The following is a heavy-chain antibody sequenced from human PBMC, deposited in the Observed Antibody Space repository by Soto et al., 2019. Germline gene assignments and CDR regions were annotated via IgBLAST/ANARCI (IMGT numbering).Heavy chain of an antibody. V-gene: IGHV1-18*01. CDR1: GYTFTNFG. Sequence: QVQLVQSGAEVKKPGASVKVSCKASGYTFTNFGISWVRQAPGQGLEWMGWISAYNGNTNYAQKFKGRVTMTTDTSTNTGYMEVRSLRFDDSAVYYCASGGTPIYYWGQGTLVTVSS. D-gene: IGHD3-16*01. J-gene: IGHJ4*02. CDR3: ASGGTPIYY. CDR2: ISAYNGNT.